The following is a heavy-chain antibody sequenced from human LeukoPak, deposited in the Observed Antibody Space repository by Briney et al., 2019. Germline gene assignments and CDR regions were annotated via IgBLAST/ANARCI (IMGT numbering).Heavy chain of an antibody. Sequence: PSETLSLTCTVSGGSINSNYWSWIRQPPEKGLEWIGYISYSGSTNYNPSLKSRVTISVDTSKNQFSLKLSSVTAADTAVYYCARPVAYYDSSGYFLVGAFDIWGQGTMVTVSS. D-gene: IGHD3-22*01. CDR1: GGSINSNY. V-gene: IGHV4-59*01. CDR2: ISYSGST. CDR3: ARPVAYYDSSGYFLVGAFDI. J-gene: IGHJ3*02.